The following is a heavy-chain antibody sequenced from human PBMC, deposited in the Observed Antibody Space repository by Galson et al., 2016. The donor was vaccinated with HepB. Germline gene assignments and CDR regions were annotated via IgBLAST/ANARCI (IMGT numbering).Heavy chain of an antibody. CDR2: IHPSGST. D-gene: IGHD5-24*01. Sequence: SETLSLTCAVSGGSFSDYYWGWIRQSPGKGLEWIGEIHPSGSTDYNPSLRSRVTLSVDTSKSHFSLTVTSVTATETAVYYCARGQDPYKIRDWGQGTLVTVSS. CDR3: ARGQDPYKIRD. J-gene: IGHJ4*02. V-gene: IGHV4-34*01. CDR1: GGSFSDYY.